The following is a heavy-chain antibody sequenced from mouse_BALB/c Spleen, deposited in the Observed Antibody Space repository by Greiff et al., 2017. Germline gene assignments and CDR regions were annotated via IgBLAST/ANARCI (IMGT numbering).Heavy chain of an antibody. V-gene: IGHV1-54*01. CDR1: GYAFTNYL. Sequence: QVQLQQSGAELVRPGTSVKVSCKASGYAFTNYLIEWVKQRPGQGLEWIGVINPGSGGTNYNEKFKGKATLTADKSSSTAYMQLSSLTSDDSAVYFCARGLNWGAMDYWGQGTSVTVSS. D-gene: IGHD4-1*01. CDR3: ARGLNWGAMDY. CDR2: INPGSGGT. J-gene: IGHJ4*01.